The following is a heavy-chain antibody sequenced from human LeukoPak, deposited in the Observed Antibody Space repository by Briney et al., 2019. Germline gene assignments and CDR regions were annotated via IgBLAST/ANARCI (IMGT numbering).Heavy chain of an antibody. J-gene: IGHJ4*02. V-gene: IGHV4-61*05. CDR2: IYYSGST. Sequence: SETLSLTCTVSGGSISSSSYYWGWIRQPPGKGLEWIGYIYYSGSTNYNPSLKSRVTISVDTSKNQFSLKLSSVTAADTAVYYCARHDSDGTGVDYWGQGTLVTVSS. CDR1: GGSISSSSYY. CDR3: ARHDSDGTGVDY. D-gene: IGHD3-10*01.